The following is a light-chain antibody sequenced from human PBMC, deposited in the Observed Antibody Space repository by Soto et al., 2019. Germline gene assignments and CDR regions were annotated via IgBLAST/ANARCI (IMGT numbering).Light chain of an antibody. V-gene: IGLV1-44*01. CDR3: AAWDDSLNGHWV. CDR2: SNN. J-gene: IGLJ3*02. CDR1: SSNIGSNT. Sequence: QAVVTQPPSASGTPGQRVTISCSGSSSNIGSNTVNWYQQLPGTAPKLLIYSNNQRPSGVPDRFSGSKSGTSASLAISGLQSEDEADYHCAAWDDSLNGHWVFGGGTKLTVL.